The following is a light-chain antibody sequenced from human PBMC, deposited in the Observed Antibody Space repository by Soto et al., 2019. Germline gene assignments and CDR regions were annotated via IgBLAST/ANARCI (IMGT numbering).Light chain of an antibody. J-gene: IGKJ3*01. Sequence: EGVMTQSPATMSVSPGERATLSCRASLSVNTNLAWYQQKPGQPPRLLIYRASTRATGVPARFSGSGSGTELTLTIGSLQSEDFAIYYCQQYNIWPFTFGPGTKVEIK. CDR2: RAS. V-gene: IGKV3-15*01. CDR3: QQYNIWPFT. CDR1: LSVNTN.